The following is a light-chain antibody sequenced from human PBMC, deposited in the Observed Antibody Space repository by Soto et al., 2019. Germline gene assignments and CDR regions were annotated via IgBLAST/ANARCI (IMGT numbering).Light chain of an antibody. V-gene: IGKV3-15*01. CDR3: QQYNNWPWK. Sequence: EIVMTQSPATLSVSPGERATLSCRASQSVSSNLAWYQQKPGQAPRLLIYGASTRATGIPARFSGSGSGTEFTLTISSLQSEDFAVYYCQQYNNWPWKFVQGPKGEIK. CDR2: GAS. CDR1: QSVSSN. J-gene: IGKJ1*01.